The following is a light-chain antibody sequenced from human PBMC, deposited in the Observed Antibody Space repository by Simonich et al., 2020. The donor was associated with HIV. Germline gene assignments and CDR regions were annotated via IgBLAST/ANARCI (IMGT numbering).Light chain of an antibody. Sequence: SYELTQPPSVSVSPGQTARITCSGDALPKQYSYWYQQKPGQAPGLVIYKDTDRPSGIPERFSGSSSGTTVTLTISGVQAEDEADYCCQSADSSGKYVVFGGGTKLTVL. V-gene: IGLV3-25*03. CDR1: ALPKQY. J-gene: IGLJ2*01. CDR2: KDT. CDR3: QSADSSGKYVV.